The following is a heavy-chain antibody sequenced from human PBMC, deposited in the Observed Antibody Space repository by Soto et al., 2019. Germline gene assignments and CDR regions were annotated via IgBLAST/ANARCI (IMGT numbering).Heavy chain of an antibody. CDR3: ATYCSGGSCYLDY. J-gene: IGHJ4*02. Sequence: QVQLQESGPGLVKPSQTLSLTCTVSGGSISSGGYYWSWIRQHPGKGLEWIGYIYYSGSTYYNPSLHGRVTIAVDTSKNQFSLKLSSVTAADTAVYYCATYCSGGSCYLDYWGQGTLVTVSS. CDR1: GGSISSGGYY. CDR2: IYYSGST. V-gene: IGHV4-31*03. D-gene: IGHD2-15*01.